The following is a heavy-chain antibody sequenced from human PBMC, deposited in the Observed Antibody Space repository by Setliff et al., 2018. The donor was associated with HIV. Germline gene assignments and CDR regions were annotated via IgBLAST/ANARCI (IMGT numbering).Heavy chain of an antibody. V-gene: IGHV1-8*03. CDR2: MNPHSGNA. CDR3: ARSRYQLLYDMDV. D-gene: IGHD2-2*02. Sequence: GASVKVSCKASGYTFINYDIYWVRQTTGQGLEWMGWMNPHSGNAEYAQRFQGRVTLTRNTSISTAYMELSSLTSEDTAVYFCARSRYQLLYDMDVWGKGTTVTVSS. CDR1: GYTFINYD. J-gene: IGHJ6*03.